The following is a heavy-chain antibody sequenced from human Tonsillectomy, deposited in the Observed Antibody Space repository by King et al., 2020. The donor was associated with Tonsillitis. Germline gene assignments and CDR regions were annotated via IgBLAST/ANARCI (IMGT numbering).Heavy chain of an antibody. V-gene: IGHV3-49*03. CDR1: GFTFGDYA. Sequence: VQLVESGGGLVQPGRSLRLSCTASGFTFGDYAMSWFRQAPGKGLVWVGFIRSKAYGGTTEHAASVRGRFTISRDDSKSIAYLQMSSLKTEDTAVYYCGRDRFHDCCGNGLRDYWGQGTLVTVSS. CDR3: GRDRFHDCCGNGLRDY. CDR2: IRSKAYGGTT. D-gene: IGHD4-23*01. J-gene: IGHJ4*02.